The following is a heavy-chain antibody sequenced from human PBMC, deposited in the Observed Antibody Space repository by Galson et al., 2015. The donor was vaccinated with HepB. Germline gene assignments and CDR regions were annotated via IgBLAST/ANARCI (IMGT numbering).Heavy chain of an antibody. CDR3: ARVITMVRGVIIKKLDY. V-gene: IGHV1-18*04. CDR2: ISAYNGNT. D-gene: IGHD3-10*01. CDR1: GYTFTSYG. Sequence: SCKASGYTFTSYGISWVRQAPGQGLEWMGWISAYNGNTNYAQKLQGRVTMTTDTSTSTAYMELRSLRSDDTAVYYCARVITMVRGVIIKKLDYWGQGTLVTVSS. J-gene: IGHJ4*02.